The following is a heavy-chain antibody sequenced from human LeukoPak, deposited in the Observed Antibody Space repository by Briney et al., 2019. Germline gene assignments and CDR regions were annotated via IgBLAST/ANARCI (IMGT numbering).Heavy chain of an antibody. CDR2: IYHSGST. D-gene: IGHD6-13*01. V-gene: IGHV4-38-2*02. CDR3: ARDPSGGGSSWLGY. J-gene: IGHJ4*02. CDR1: GGSISSYY. Sequence: SETLSLTCTVSGGSISSYYWGWIRQPPGKGLEWIGSIYHSGSTYYNPSLKSRVTISVDTSKNQFSLKLSSVTAADTAVYYCARDPSGGGSSWLGYWGQGTLVTVSS.